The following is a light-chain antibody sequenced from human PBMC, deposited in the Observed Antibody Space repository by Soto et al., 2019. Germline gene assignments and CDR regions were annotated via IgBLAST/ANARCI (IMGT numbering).Light chain of an antibody. CDR3: QQYDYWPRT. CDR2: GVS. Sequence: EVIMTQSPATLSVSPGESATLSCRASQYISSSNLACYQQNPGQAPRLLLYGVSNRATGIPARFSGSGSGTEVTLTISSLQSEDFAVYYCQQYDYWPRTFGQGTKVDI. V-gene: IGKV3-15*01. CDR1: QYISSSN. J-gene: IGKJ1*01.